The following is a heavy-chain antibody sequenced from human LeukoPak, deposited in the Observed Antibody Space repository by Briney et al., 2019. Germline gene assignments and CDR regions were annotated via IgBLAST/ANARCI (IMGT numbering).Heavy chain of an antibody. CDR3: ARVRAAGYYFYGMDV. D-gene: IGHD2-2*01. CDR1: GFTFSSYW. Sequence: PGGSLRLSCAASGFTFSSYWVHWVRQVPGKGLVWVSHINIDGSSTAYADSVKGRFTISRDNAKNSLYLQMNSLRAEDTAVYYCARVRAAGYYFYGMDVWGQGTTVTVSS. CDR2: INIDGSST. V-gene: IGHV3-74*01. J-gene: IGHJ6*02.